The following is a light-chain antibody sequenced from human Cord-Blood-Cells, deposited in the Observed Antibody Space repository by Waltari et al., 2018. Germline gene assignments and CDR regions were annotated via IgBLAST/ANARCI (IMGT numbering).Light chain of an antibody. CDR1: SSDVGGYNY. J-gene: IGLJ3*02. CDR3: SSYTSSSTLV. CDR2: DVS. V-gene: IGLV2-14*01. Sequence: QSALTQPASVSGSPGQSITISCTGTSSDVGGYNYGSWYQQHPGKAPKLMIYDVSKRPSGASNRFSGAKSGNTASLTISGLQAEDEADYYGSSYTSSSTLVFGGGTKLTVL.